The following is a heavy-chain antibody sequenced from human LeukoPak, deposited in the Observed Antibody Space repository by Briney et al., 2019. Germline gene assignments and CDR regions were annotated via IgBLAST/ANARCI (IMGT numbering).Heavy chain of an antibody. V-gene: IGHV3-33*01. CDR2: IWYDGSNK. J-gene: IGHJ4*02. D-gene: IGHD3-10*01. Sequence: GGSLRLSCAASGFTFNSYGTHWVRQAPGKGLEWVAFIWYDGSNKYYTDSVKGRFTISRDNSKNTLYLQMNSLRAEDTAVYYCARLFSNTFYYHSGTHLDYWGQGTLVTVSS. CDR1: GFTFNSYG. CDR3: ARLFSNTFYYHSGTHLDY.